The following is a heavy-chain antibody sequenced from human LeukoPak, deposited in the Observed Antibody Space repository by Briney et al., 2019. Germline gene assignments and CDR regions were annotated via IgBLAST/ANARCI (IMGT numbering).Heavy chain of an antibody. J-gene: IGHJ5*02. V-gene: IGHV1-2*04. D-gene: IGHD6-19*01. CDR2: INPNSGGT. Sequence: GASVKVSCKASGYTFTGYYMHWVRQAPGQGLEWMGWINPNSGGTNYAQKFQGWVTMTRDTSISTAYMELSRLRSDDTAVYYCARETRIIAVAGTGFDPWGQGTLVTVSS. CDR1: GYTFTGYY. CDR3: ARETRIIAVAGTGFDP.